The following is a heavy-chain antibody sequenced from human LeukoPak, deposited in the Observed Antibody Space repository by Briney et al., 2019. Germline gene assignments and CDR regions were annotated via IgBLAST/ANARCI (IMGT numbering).Heavy chain of an antibody. CDR3: ARDFGRYCSSTSCYTMDY. Sequence: QTGGSLRLSCAASGFTFSSYAMHWVRQAPGKGLEWVAVISYDGSNKYYADSVKGRFTISRDNSKNTLYLQMNSLRAEDTAVYYCARDFGRYCSSTSCYTMDYWGQGTLVTVSS. CDR1: GFTFSSYA. J-gene: IGHJ4*02. D-gene: IGHD2-2*02. V-gene: IGHV3-30-3*01. CDR2: ISYDGSNK.